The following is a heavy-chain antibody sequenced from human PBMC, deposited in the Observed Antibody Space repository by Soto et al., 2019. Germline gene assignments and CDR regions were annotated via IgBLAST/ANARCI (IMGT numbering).Heavy chain of an antibody. CDR1: GFTFSSYA. CDR2: ISYDGSNK. D-gene: IGHD4-17*01. Sequence: AGGSLRLSCAASGFTFSSYAMHWVRQAPGKGLEWVAVISYDGSNKYYADSVKGRFTISRDNSKNTLYLQMNSLGAEDTAVYYCASGPDYGGNSDPFWGQGTLVTVSS. V-gene: IGHV3-30-3*01. J-gene: IGHJ4*02. CDR3: ASGPDYGGNSDPF.